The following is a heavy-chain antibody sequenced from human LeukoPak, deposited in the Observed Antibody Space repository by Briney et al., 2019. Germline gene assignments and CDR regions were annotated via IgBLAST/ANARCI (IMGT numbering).Heavy chain of an antibody. CDR2: INPNSGGT. CDR1: GYTFTGYY. CDR3: ARDESYDSSGYYNY. D-gene: IGHD3-22*01. J-gene: IGHJ4*02. V-gene: IGHV1-2*04. Sequence: ASVTVSCTASGYTFTGYYMHWVRQAPGQGLEWMGWINPNSGGTNYAQKFQGWVTMTRDTSISTAYMELSRLRSDDTAVYYCARDESYDSSGYYNYWGQGTLVTVSS.